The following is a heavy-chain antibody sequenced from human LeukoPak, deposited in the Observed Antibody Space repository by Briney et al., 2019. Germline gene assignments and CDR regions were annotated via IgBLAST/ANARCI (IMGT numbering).Heavy chain of an antibody. V-gene: IGHV3-23*01. CDR1: GFTFSSYA. CDR3: VAGRYKSYYYGMDV. D-gene: IGHD6-19*01. CDR2: ISGSGGST. Sequence: GGSLRLSCAASGFTFSSYAMSWVRQAPGKGLEWVSAISGSGGSTYYADSVKGRFTISRDNSKNTLYLQMNSLRAEDTAVYWAVAGRYKSYYYGMDVWGQGTTVTVSS. J-gene: IGHJ6*02.